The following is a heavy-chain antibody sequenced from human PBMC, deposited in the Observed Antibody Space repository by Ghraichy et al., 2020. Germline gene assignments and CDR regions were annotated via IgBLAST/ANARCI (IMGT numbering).Heavy chain of an antibody. V-gene: IGHV4-4*07. J-gene: IGHJ4*02. CDR2: IYTSGST. D-gene: IGHD3-9*01. Sequence: ESLNISCTVSGGSISSYYWSWIRQPAGKGLEWIGRIYTSGSTNYNPSLKSRVTMSVDTSKNQFSLKLSSVTAADTAVYYCAREGRYFDCYDYWGQGTLVTVSS. CDR3: AREGRYFDCYDY. CDR1: GGSISSYY.